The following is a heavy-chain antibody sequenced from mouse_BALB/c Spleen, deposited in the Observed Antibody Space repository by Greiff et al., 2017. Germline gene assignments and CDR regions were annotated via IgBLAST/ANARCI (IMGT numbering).Heavy chain of an antibody. CDR2: INPSSGYT. Sequence: QVQLQQSAAELARPGASVKMSCKASGYTFTSYTMHWVKQRPGQGLEWIGYINPSSGYTEYNQKFKDKTTLTADKSSSTAYMQLSSLTSEDSAVYYCARGTYYGHYFDYWGQGTTLTVSS. CDR1: GYTFTSYT. V-gene: IGHV1-4*02. CDR3: ARGTYYGHYFDY. D-gene: IGHD2-10*01. J-gene: IGHJ2*01.